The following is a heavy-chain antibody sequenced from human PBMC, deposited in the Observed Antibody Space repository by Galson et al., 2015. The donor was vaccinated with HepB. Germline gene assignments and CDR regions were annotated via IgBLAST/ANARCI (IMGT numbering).Heavy chain of an antibody. J-gene: IGHJ6*02. CDR2: IWYDGSNK. V-gene: IGHV3-33*01. D-gene: IGHD2-2*02. Sequence: SLRLSCAASGFTFSSYGMHWVRQAPGKGLEWVAVIWYDGSNKYYADSVKGRFTISRDNSKNTLYLQMNSLRAEDTAVYYCAREGADCSSTSCYIISEYYYYYYGMDVWGQGTTVTVSS. CDR1: GFTFSSYG. CDR3: AREGADCSSTSCYIISEYYYYYYGMDV.